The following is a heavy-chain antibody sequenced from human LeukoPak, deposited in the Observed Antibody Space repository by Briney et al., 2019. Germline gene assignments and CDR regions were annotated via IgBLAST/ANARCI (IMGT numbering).Heavy chain of an antibody. Sequence: GGSLRLSCAASGFTFSSYWMSWVRQAPGKGLKWVSYISPSGSTIFYADSVKGRFTISRDNAKNSLFLQMNNLGVEDTAVYYCARAPPDWECSNSICYTWYFDLWGRGTLVTVSS. J-gene: IGHJ2*01. CDR1: GFTFSSYW. D-gene: IGHD2-2*02. V-gene: IGHV3-48*04. CDR2: ISPSGSTI. CDR3: ARAPPDWECSNSICYTWYFDL.